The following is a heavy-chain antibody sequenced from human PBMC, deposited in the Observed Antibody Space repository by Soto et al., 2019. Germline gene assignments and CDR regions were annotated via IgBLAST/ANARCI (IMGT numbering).Heavy chain of an antibody. D-gene: IGHD1-26*01. CDR3: ARPVQWELLRHNDYCYYGMDV. Sequence: GGSLRLSCAASGFTFSSYAMHWVRQAPGKGLERVAVISYDGSNKYYADSVKGRFTISRDNSKNTLYLQMNSLRAEDTAVYYCARPVQWELLRHNDYCYYGMDVWGQGTTVTVSS. CDR1: GFTFSSYA. CDR2: ISYDGSNK. V-gene: IGHV3-30-3*01. J-gene: IGHJ6*02.